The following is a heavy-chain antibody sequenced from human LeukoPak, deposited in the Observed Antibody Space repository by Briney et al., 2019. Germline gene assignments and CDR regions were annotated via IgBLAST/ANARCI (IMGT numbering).Heavy chain of an antibody. J-gene: IGHJ3*02. Sequence: SETLSLTCTVSGGSISSSSYYWGWIRQPPGKGLEWIGSIYYSGSTYYNPSLKSRVTISVDTSKNQFSLKLSSVTAADTAVYYCAISRYYYDSSGYSPLIPPTIWGQGTMVTVSS. CDR2: IYYSGST. D-gene: IGHD3-22*01. CDR1: GGSISSSSYY. CDR3: AISRYYYDSSGYSPLIPPTI. V-gene: IGHV4-39*01.